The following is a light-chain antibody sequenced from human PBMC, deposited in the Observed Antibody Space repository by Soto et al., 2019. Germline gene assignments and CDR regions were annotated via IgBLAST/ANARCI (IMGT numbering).Light chain of an antibody. CDR1: QSIRGW. CDR3: QQYNSYS. J-gene: IGKJ1*01. Sequence: DIQMTQSPSTLAASVGDRVTITCRASQSIRGWLAWYQQKPGKAPNLLIYDASSLQSGVPSRFSGSGSGTEFTLTISSLQPDDFATYYCQQYNSYSFGQGTKVDIK. V-gene: IGKV1-5*01. CDR2: DAS.